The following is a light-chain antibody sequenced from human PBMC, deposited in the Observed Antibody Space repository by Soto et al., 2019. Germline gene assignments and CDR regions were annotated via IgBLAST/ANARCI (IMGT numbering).Light chain of an antibody. Sequence: QSALTQPASVSGSPGQSITISCTGSSGDIGAYNYVSWYQQHPGKAPKLIIFEVNNRPSGVSYRFSGFKSGNTASLTISGLQAEDEADYYCNSFTVFTTWVFGGGTKVTVL. V-gene: IGLV2-14*01. CDR3: NSFTVFTTWV. CDR2: EVN. J-gene: IGLJ3*02. CDR1: SGDIGAYNY.